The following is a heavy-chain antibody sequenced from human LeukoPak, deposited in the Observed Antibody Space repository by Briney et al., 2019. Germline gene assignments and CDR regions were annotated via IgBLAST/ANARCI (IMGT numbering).Heavy chain of an antibody. CDR2: IYSGGST. CDR1: GFTVSSNY. J-gene: IGHJ4*02. CDR3: AREGIVGSTRDY. D-gene: IGHD1-26*01. Sequence: GGSLRLSCAASGFTVSSNYMSWVRQAPGKGLEWVSIIYSGGSTYYADSVKGRFTISRDNPKNTLYLQMNSLRAADTAVYYCAREGIVGSTRDYWGQGTLVTVSS. V-gene: IGHV3-53*01.